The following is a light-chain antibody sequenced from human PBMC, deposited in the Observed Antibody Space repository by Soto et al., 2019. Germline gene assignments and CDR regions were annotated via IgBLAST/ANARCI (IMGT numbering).Light chain of an antibody. V-gene: IGLV2-14*01. CDR1: SSDVGGYNY. CDR2: DVD. J-gene: IGLJ1*01. CDR3: SSFSYRSTPHYG. Sequence: QSVLTQPASVSGSPGQSITISCTGTSSDVGGYNYVSWYQQHPGKAPKLIIYDVDNRPSGISSRFSGSKSGNTASLTISGLQAEDEADYYCSSFSYRSTPHYGFGTGTKVTVL.